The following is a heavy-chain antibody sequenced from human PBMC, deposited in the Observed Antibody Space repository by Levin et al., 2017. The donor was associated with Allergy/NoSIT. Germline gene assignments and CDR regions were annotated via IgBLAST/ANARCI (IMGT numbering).Heavy chain of an antibody. D-gene: IGHD6-19*01. CDR2: VSDRGEYT. J-gene: IGHJ3*01. Sequence: GGSLRLSCAASGFIFSSYGMSWVRQTPEKGLVWVSAVSDRGEYTYHADSVKGRFTISRDNSKNTLFLQMNSLRVEDTAVYYCAELSGQRYISGWTVDGFDHWGQGTVVTVSP. CDR1: GFIFSSYG. V-gene: IGHV3-23*01. CDR3: AELSGQRYISGWTVDGFDH.